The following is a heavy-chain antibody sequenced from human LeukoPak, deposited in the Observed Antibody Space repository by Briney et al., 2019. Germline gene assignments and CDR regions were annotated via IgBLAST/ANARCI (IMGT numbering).Heavy chain of an antibody. CDR3: VRGFDGTNAFDL. J-gene: IGHJ3*01. Sequence: GGSLRLSCVASGFTFTTYWMNWVRQAPGKGLEWVANIKQDGSETYYVDSVKGRFTISRDNGRNSLFLQMGSLRVEDTAVYHCVRGFDGTNAFDLWGQGTMVTVSS. D-gene: IGHD3-9*01. CDR1: GFTFTTYW. V-gene: IGHV3-7*01. CDR2: IKQDGSET.